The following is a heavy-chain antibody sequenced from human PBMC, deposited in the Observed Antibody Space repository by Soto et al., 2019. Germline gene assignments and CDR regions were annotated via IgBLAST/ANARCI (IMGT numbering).Heavy chain of an antibody. CDR2: INHSGST. Sequence: PSETLSLTCAVYGGSFSGYYWSWIRQPPGKGLEWIGEINHSGSTNYNPSLKSRVTISVDTSKNQFSLKLSSVTAADTAVYYCARERVATPFDYWGQGTLVTVSS. V-gene: IGHV4-34*01. J-gene: IGHJ4*02. D-gene: IGHD5-12*01. CDR3: ARERVATPFDY. CDR1: GGSFSGYY.